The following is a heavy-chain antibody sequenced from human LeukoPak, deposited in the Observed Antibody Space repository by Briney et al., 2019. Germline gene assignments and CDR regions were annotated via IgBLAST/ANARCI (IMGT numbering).Heavy chain of an antibody. J-gene: IGHJ3*01. CDR2: IYPGDSDT. D-gene: IGHD3-10*01. CDR3: ATVAVYDGSGRYHLFDF. CDR1: GYSFTSYW. Sequence: KTGESLKISWKGSGYSFTSYWIGWVRQLRGKGLERMGIIYPGDSDTRYSPSFQGQVTISADKSISSAYLQWSSLKALNTAMYYYATVAVYDGSGRYHLFDFWGQGTMDTVSS. V-gene: IGHV5-51*01.